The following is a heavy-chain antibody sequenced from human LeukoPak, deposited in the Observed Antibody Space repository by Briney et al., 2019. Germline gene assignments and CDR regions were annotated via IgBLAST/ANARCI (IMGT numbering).Heavy chain of an antibody. CDR1: GGSFSGYY. V-gene: IGHV4-34*01. CDR3: ARGVGYQPGPRYYSSSWYLY. J-gene: IGHJ4*02. Sequence: PSETLSLTCAVYGGSFSGYYWSWIRQPPGKGLEWIGEINHSGSTNYNPSLKSRVTISVDTSKNQFSLKLSSVTAADTAVYYCARGVGYQPGPRYYSSSWYLYWGQGTLVTVSS. D-gene: IGHD6-13*01. CDR2: INHSGST.